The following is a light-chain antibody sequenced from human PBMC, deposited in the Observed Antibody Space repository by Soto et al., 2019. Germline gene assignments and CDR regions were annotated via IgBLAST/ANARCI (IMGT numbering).Light chain of an antibody. J-gene: IGKJ3*01. Sequence: EIVLTQSPGTLSLSPGERATLSCRASQSVSDMYLAWYQQKPGQAPRLLIYASNRATGIPDRFSGSGSGTDFTLTIRRLEPEDFAVYYWQHYGTSALFGPGTKVEIK. CDR1: QSVSDMY. V-gene: IGKV3-20*01. CDR3: QHYGTSAL. CDR2: AS.